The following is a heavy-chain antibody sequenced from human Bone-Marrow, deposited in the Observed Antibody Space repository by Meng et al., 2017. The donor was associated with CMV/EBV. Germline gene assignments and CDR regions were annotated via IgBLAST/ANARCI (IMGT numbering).Heavy chain of an antibody. V-gene: IGHV4-39*02. J-gene: IGHJ3*02. D-gene: IGHD6-6*01. CDR2: IYYSGST. CDR1: DGSISSSSYS. CDR3: ARDGPEVPRPQSIAARWSSSAFDI. Sequence: SETLSFTCRVPDGSISSSSYSWGWIRQPPGNGLEWIGSIYYSGSTYYNPSLKSRITISVDTSKNQFSLKLGSVTAADTDVYDCARDGPEVPRPQSIAARWSSSAFDIWGQGTMVTVSS.